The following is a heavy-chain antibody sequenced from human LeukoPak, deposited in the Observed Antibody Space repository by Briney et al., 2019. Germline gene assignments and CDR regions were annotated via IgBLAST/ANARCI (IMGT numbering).Heavy chain of an antibody. CDR3: ARESAPRGFDI. V-gene: IGHV4-59*01. Sequence: SDTLSLTCTVSGGSISSYYWSWIRQPPERGLEWIGYIYYSGSTNYNPSLKSRVTISVDTSKNQFSLKLSSVTAADTAVYYCARESAPRGFDIWGQGTMVTVSS. CDR1: GGSISSYY. CDR2: IYYSGST. J-gene: IGHJ3*02.